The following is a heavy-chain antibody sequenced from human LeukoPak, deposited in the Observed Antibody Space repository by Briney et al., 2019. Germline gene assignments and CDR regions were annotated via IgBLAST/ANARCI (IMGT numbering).Heavy chain of an antibody. CDR1: GYTFTNYG. J-gene: IGHJ4*02. V-gene: IGHV1-18*01. CDR2: VSAYGDNT. D-gene: IGHD2-15*01. CDR3: ARDCIGCHGFDH. Sequence: GASVNVSCKASGYTFTNYGISWVRQAPGQGLELMGWVSAYGDNTNYVQKVQGRVTMTTDTSTSTAYMELRSLRSDDTAVYYCARDCIGCHGFDHWGQGTLVTVSS.